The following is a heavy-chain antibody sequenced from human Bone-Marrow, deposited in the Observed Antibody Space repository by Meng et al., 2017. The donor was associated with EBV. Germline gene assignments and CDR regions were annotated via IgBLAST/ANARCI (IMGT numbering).Heavy chain of an antibody. J-gene: IGHJ4*02. Sequence: GQLAESGGALVQPGGSLRLSCAVSGFTFSRYWMHWVRQAPGKGLVWISRINENGGITTYADSVRGRFTISRDNTKNTLYLQINNVRVEDTAVYFCSRDLAGPYDDWGQGTLVTVSS. CDR3: SRDLAGPYDD. CDR2: INENGGIT. V-gene: IGHV3-74*01. CDR1: GFTFSRYW.